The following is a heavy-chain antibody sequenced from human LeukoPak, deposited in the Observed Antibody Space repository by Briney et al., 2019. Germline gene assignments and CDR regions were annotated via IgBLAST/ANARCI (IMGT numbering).Heavy chain of an antibody. D-gene: IGHD6-13*01. V-gene: IGHV4-39*07. J-gene: IGHJ3*02. CDR2: IYYSGST. Sequence: PSETLSLTCTVSGGSISSSSYYWGWIRQPPGKGLEWIGSIYYSGSTYYNPSLKSRVTISVDTSKNQFSLKLSSVTAADTAVYYCAREGIAAARDAFDIWGQGTMVIVSS. CDR1: GGSISSSSYY. CDR3: AREGIAAARDAFDI.